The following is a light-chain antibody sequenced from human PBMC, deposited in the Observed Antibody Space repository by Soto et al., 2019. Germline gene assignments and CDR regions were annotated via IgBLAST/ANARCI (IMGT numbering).Light chain of an antibody. V-gene: IGLV6-57*02. J-gene: IGLJ3*02. CDR3: QSYDSSNWV. CDR1: SGSIASNY. Sequence: NFMLTQPHSVSESPGKTVTISCTGSSGSIASNYVQWYQQRPGSAPTTVIYEDNQRPSGVPDRFSGSIDSSSNSASLTISGLKTEDEADYYCQSYDSSNWVFGGGTKLPS. CDR2: EDN.